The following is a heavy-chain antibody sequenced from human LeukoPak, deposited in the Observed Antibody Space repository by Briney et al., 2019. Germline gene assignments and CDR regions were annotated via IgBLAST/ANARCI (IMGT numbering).Heavy chain of an antibody. CDR1: GYSISSGYY. Sequence: SETLSLTCTVSGYSISSGYYWGWIRQPPGKGLEWIGSIYHSGSTYYNPSLKSRVTISVDTSKNQFSLKLSSVTAADTAVYYCARVIGYYYYVDVWGKGTTVTVSS. CDR3: ARVIGYYYYVDV. J-gene: IGHJ6*03. D-gene: IGHD3-16*02. CDR2: IYHSGST. V-gene: IGHV4-38-2*02.